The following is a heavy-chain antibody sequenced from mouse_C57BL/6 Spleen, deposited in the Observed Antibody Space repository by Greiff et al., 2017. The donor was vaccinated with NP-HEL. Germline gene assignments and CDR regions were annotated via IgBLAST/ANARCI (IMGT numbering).Heavy chain of an antibody. D-gene: IGHD1-1*01. J-gene: IGHJ4*01. CDR2: IFPGSGST. CDR3: ARSRVARAMDY. V-gene: IGHV1-75*01. CDR1: GYTFTDYY. Sequence: VQLQQSGPELVKPGASVKISCKASGYTFTDYYINWVKQRPGQGLEWIGWIFPGSGSTYYNEKFKGKATLTVDKPSSTAYMQLSSLTSEDSAVYYCARSRVARAMDYWGQGTSVTVSS.